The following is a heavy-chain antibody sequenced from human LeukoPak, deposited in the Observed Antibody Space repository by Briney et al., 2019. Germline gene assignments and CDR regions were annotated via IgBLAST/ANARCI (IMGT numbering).Heavy chain of an antibody. V-gene: IGHV1-46*01. D-gene: IGHD6-13*01. Sequence: ASVKVSCKASGYTFTSNYIHWVRQAPGQGLEWMGMIYPRDGSTSYAQKFQGRVTMTRDTSTSTVYMELSSLRSEDTAVYYCARDHLGAAPGALRQHYFDYWGQGTLVTVSS. J-gene: IGHJ4*02. CDR1: GYTFTSNY. CDR3: ARDHLGAAPGALRQHYFDY. CDR2: IYPRDGST.